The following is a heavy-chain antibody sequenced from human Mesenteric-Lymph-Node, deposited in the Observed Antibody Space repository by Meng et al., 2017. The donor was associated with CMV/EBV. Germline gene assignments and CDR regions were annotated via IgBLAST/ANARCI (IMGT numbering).Heavy chain of an antibody. Sequence: ETLSLTCSVYGGSFSGYYRSWIRHSPGKGLEWVSAISGVGYTTYYADSVKGRFTISRDNSKNTQYLQMNSLRAEDTAIYYCAKDLGTGGLGAARRYYYYGMDVWGQGTTVTVSS. J-gene: IGHJ6*02. CDR2: ISGVGYTT. D-gene: IGHD6-25*01. CDR3: AKDLGTGGLGAARRYYYYGMDV. CDR1: GGSFSGYY. V-gene: IGHV3-23*01.